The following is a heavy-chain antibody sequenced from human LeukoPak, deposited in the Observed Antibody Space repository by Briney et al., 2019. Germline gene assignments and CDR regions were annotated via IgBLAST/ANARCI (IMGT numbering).Heavy chain of an antibody. D-gene: IGHD3-22*01. CDR1: GGSISSSSYY. V-gene: IGHV4-39*07. J-gene: IGHJ4*02. CDR2: IYYSGST. CDR3: ARGGYYSSGPDRFDY. Sequence: PSETLSLTCTVSGGSISSSSYYWGWIRQPPGKGLEWIGSIYYSGSTYYNPSLKSRVTISVDTSKNQFSLKLSSVTAADTAVYYCARGGYYSSGPDRFDYWGQGTLVTVSS.